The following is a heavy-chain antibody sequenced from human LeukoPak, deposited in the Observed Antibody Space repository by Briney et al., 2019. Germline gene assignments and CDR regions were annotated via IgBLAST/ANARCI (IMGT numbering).Heavy chain of an antibody. J-gene: IGHJ4*02. CDR1: GFSFSAYN. D-gene: IGHD3-22*01. Sequence: GGSLRLSCAASGFSFSAYNINWVRQAPGKGLEWVSCISPSGDHRYYADSVRGRFTISRDNAKNSVYLRMNSLRAEDTAVYYCARDAAYFDSSGYYPDPLDYWGQGTLVSVSS. CDR3: ARDAAYFDSSGYYPDPLDY. V-gene: IGHV3-21*01. CDR2: ISPSGDHR.